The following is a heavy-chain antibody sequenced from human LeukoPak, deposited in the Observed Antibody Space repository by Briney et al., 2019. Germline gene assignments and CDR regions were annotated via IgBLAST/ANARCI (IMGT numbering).Heavy chain of an antibody. CDR3: ARVQSSIVMSPIPTFDY. Sequence: GGSLRLSCAASGFTFSRYTMNWVRQAPGKGLEWISSIRNSTSHIFYADSVKGRFFVYRDNAQNLLFLHMNSLRAEDTAIYYCARVQSSIVMSPIPTFDYWGQGNLVTVSS. J-gene: IGHJ4*02. CDR1: GFTFSRYT. CDR2: IRNSTSHI. V-gene: IGHV3-21*06. D-gene: IGHD2-21*01.